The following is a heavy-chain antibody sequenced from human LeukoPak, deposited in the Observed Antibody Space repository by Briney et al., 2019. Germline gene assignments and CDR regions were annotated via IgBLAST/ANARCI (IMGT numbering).Heavy chain of an antibody. D-gene: IGHD6-6*01. CDR1: GFTFSGYW. CDR2: IKQDGGET. J-gene: IGHJ4*02. CDR3: AKDIVGSSRD. Sequence: GGSLRLSCAAYGFTFSGYWMSWVRQAPGKGLEWVANIKQDGGETYFADSVKGRFIISRDNSKNSLYLQMNSLRAEDTAVYYCAKDIVGSSRDWGQGTLVTVSS. V-gene: IGHV3-7*03.